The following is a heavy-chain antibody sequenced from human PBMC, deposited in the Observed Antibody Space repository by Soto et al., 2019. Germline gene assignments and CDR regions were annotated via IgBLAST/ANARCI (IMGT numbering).Heavy chain of an antibody. D-gene: IGHD4-17*01. CDR3: AKEKGVYGDFYFDY. V-gene: IGHV3-23*01. J-gene: IGHJ4*02. CDR1: GFTFSSYA. CDR2: ISGSGGSK. Sequence: GGSLRLSCAASGFTFSSYAMSWVRQAPGKGLEWVSAISGSGGSKYYADSVKGRFTISRDNSKNTLYLQMNSLIAEDTAVYYCAKEKGVYGDFYFDYWGQGTLVTVSS.